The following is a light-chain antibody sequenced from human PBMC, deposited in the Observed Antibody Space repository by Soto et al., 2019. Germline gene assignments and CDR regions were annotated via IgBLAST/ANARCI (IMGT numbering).Light chain of an antibody. J-gene: IGKJ1*01. CDR3: QQYNSYTWT. CDR1: QSISSW. CDR2: KAS. V-gene: IGKV1-5*03. Sequence: DIQITQSPSTLSASVGYRVTITCLASQSISSWLAWYQQKPGKAPKLLIYKASSLESGVPSRFSGSGSGTEGTITISSLKKDDGATYYCQQYNSYTWTFGQGTKVDIK.